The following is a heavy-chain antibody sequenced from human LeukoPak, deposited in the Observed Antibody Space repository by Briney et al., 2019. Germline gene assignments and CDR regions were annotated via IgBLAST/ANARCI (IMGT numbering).Heavy chain of an antibody. CDR3: ARVATASFDQ. V-gene: IGHV5-51*01. J-gene: IGHJ4*02. D-gene: IGHD2-15*01. Sequence: GGSLKISCRGSGYSFTTYWIAWVRQMPGKGLEWMGIIYPGDSDTRHSPSFQGQVTISVAKSISTVYLQWSSLKASDTAMYYCARVATASFDQWGQGTLVTVSS. CDR2: IYPGDSDT. CDR1: GYSFTTYW.